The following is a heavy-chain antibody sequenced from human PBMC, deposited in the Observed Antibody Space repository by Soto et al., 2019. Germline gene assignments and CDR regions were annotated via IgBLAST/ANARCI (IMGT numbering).Heavy chain of an antibody. Sequence: GGSLRLCCAASGFPFFVYSIAWVRPAPGKGLEWISSITDRGDVRYADSVQGRFTASRDNVNNSVHLQMNSLRVQDTAVYYCARFATPTTTWYWFDPWGQGTLVTVSS. V-gene: IGHV3-21*06. CDR1: GFPFFVYS. J-gene: IGHJ5*02. CDR2: ITDRGDV. CDR3: ARFATPTTTWYWFDP. D-gene: IGHD5-12*01.